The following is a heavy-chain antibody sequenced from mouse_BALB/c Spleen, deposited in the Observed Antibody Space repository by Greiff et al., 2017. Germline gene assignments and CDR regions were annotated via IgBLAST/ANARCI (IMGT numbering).Heavy chain of an antibody. CDR1: GFTFSDYY. CDR2: ISDGGSYT. J-gene: IGHJ4*01. Sequence: EVQLVESGGGLVKPGGSLKLSCAASGFTFSDYYMYWVRQTPEKRLEWVATISDGGSYTYYPDSVKGRFTISRDNAKNNLYLQMSSLKSEDTAMYYCARDGYGVDYWGQGTSVTVSS. CDR3: ARDGYGVDY. V-gene: IGHV5-4*02.